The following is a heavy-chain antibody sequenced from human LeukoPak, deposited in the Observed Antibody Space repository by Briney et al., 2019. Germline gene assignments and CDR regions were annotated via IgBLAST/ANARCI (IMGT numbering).Heavy chain of an antibody. Sequence: ASVKVSCKASGYTFTGYYMHWLRQAPGRGLEWMGRINPNSGGTNYAQKFQGRVTMTRDTSISTAYMELSRLRSDDTAVYYCARGPYSSSWAEYFQHWGQGTLVTVSS. CDR1: GYTFTGYY. V-gene: IGHV1-2*06. CDR2: INPNSGGT. CDR3: ARGPYSSSWAEYFQH. D-gene: IGHD6-13*01. J-gene: IGHJ1*01.